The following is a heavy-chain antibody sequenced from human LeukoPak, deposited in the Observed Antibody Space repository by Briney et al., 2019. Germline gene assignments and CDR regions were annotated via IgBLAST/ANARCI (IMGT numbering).Heavy chain of an antibody. CDR3: ARGNLYQLLYQLDY. V-gene: IGHV3-30-3*01. CDR1: GFTFSSYA. CDR2: ISYDGSNK. Sequence: GGSLRLSCAASGFTFSSYAMHWVRQAPGKGLEWVAVISYDGSNKYYADSVKGRFTISRDNSKNTLYLQMNSLRAEDTAVYYCARGNLYQLLYQLDYWGQGTLVTVSS. D-gene: IGHD2-2*01. J-gene: IGHJ4*02.